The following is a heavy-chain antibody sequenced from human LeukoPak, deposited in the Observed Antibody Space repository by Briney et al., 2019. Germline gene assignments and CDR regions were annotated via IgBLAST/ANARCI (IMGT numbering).Heavy chain of an antibody. Sequence: ASVKVSCKASGYTFTSYDINWVRQATGQGLEWMGWINTGNGHTKYSQEFQDRVTITRDTSASTAYMELSSLRSDDMAIYFCTRGAKFRFYGSGTYYTSLPFDPWGQGTLVTVSS. CDR2: INTGNGHT. J-gene: IGHJ5*02. V-gene: IGHV1-3*03. CDR3: TRGAKFRFYGSGTYYTSLPFDP. D-gene: IGHD3-10*01. CDR1: GYTFTSYD.